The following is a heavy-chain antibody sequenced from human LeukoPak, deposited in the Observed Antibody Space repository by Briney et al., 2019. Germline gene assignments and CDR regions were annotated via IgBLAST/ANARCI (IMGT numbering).Heavy chain of an antibody. J-gene: IGHJ4*02. CDR3: AKGVRLWFAFYFDY. D-gene: IGHD3-10*01. CDR2: ISGNSANT. CDR1: GFTFSNYA. V-gene: IGHV3-23*01. Sequence: PGGSLRLSCAASGFTFSNYAMTWVRQAPGKGLEWVSSISGNSANTYYADSVKGRFTVSRDNSKNILYLQMNSLRVEDTAVYFCAKGVRLWFAFYFDYWGQGPLATVSS.